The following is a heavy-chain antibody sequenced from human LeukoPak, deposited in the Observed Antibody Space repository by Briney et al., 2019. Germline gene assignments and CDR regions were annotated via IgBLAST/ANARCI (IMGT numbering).Heavy chain of an antibody. J-gene: IGHJ4*02. CDR1: GGSISSYY. V-gene: IGHV4-59*01. Sequence: PSETLSLTCTVSGGSISSYYWSWIRQPPGKGLEWIGYIYYSGSTNYNPSLKSRVTISVDTSKNQFSLKLSSATAADTAVYYCAREAAAAEGYFDYWGQGTLVTVSS. CDR3: AREAAAAEGYFDY. D-gene: IGHD6-13*01. CDR2: IYYSGST.